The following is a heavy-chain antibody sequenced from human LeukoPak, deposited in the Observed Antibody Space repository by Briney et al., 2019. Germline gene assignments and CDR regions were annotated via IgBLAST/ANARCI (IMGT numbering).Heavy chain of an antibody. J-gene: IGHJ4*02. CDR2: INPNGGGT. V-gene: IGHV1-2*02. Sequence: GASVKVSCKASGYTFIGYYIHWVRQAPGQGLEWMGWINPNGGGTNYAQKFQGRVTMTRDTSISTAYMELGGLRYDDTAVYYRARVSSSGDYYDNWGQGTLVTVSS. CDR3: ARVSSSGDYYDN. D-gene: IGHD3-10*01. CDR1: GYTFIGYY.